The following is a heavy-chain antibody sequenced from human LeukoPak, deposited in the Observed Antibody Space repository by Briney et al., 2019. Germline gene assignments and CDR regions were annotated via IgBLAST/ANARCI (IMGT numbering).Heavy chain of an antibody. J-gene: IGHJ6*02. CDR3: ARDFPPSVVWGSYRFPPSYGMDV. D-gene: IGHD3-16*02. CDR2: IYYSGST. CDR1: GGSFSGYY. V-gene: IGHV4-59*01. Sequence: SETLSLTCAVYGGSFSGYYWSWIRQPPGKGLEWIGYIYYSGSTNYNPSLKSRVTISVDTSKNQFSLKLSSVTAADTAVYYCARDFPPSVVWGSYRFPPSYGMDVWGQGTTVTVSS.